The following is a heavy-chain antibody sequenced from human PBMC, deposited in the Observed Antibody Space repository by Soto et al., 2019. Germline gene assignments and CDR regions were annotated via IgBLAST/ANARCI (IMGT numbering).Heavy chain of an antibody. Sequence: SVKVSCKASGGSFSSFGISWVRQAPGQGLEWMGGIIPVFGRPNYAQRFRGRLTITADESTNTVYLELIDLRSEDTAVYYCAREGSGYNLWGQGTRVTVS. CDR3: AREGSGYNL. D-gene: IGHD5-12*01. J-gene: IGHJ1*01. V-gene: IGHV1-69*13. CDR1: GGSFSSFG. CDR2: IIPVFGRP.